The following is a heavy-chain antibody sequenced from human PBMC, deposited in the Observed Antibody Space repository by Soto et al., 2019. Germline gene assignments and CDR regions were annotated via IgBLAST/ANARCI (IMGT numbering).Heavy chain of an antibody. D-gene: IGHD3-22*01. CDR1: GYTFSDYY. Sequence: ASVKVSCKAGGYTFSDYYIQWVRQAPGQGLEYMGWISPKSGDTHYSQKFQGRVTLTTDTSTNTGYMELRSLTSDDTAVYFCATEPIYYNDGSGYYPLGHWGQGTLVTVSS. CDR3: ATEPIYYNDGSGYYPLGH. J-gene: IGHJ4*02. V-gene: IGHV1-2*02. CDR2: ISPKSGDT.